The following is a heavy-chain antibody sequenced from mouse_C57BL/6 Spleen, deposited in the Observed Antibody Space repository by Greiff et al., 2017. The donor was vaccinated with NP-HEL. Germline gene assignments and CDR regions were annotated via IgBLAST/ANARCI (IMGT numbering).Heavy chain of an antibody. D-gene: IGHD2-4*01. CDR2: ISDGGSYT. Sequence: EVKLVESGGGLVKPGGSLKLSCAASGFTFSSYAMSWVRQTPEKRLEWVATISDGGSYTYYPDNVKGRFTISRDNAKNNLYLQMSHLKSEDTAMYYCARDEGLRVVDYWGQGTTLTVSS. CDR3: ARDEGLRVVDY. CDR1: GFTFSSYA. J-gene: IGHJ2*01. V-gene: IGHV5-4*01.